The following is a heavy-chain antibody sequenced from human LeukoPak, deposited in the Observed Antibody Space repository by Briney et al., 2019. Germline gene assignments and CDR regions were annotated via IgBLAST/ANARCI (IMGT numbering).Heavy chain of an antibody. J-gene: IGHJ5*02. CDR3: ARSTRYNYDFWSGYNWFDP. CDR2: IYYSGST. V-gene: IGHV4-59*01. CDR1: GGSISSYY. D-gene: IGHD3-3*01. Sequence: TETLSLTCSVYGGSISSYYWSWIRQPPGKGLEWIGYIYYSGSTNYNPSLKSRVTISVDTSKNQFSLKLSSVTAADTAVYYCARSTRYNYDFWSGYNWFDPWGQGTLVTVSS.